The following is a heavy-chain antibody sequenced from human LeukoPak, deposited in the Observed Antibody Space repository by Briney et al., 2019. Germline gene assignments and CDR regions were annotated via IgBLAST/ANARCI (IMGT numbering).Heavy chain of an antibody. V-gene: IGHV3-30*18. J-gene: IGHJ3*02. CDR3: ANGIEGAVIDAFDI. CDR1: GFTFSSYG. CDR2: ISYDGSNK. D-gene: IGHD2-21*01. Sequence: GGSLRLSCAASGFTFSSYGMHWVRQAPGKGLEWVAVISYDGSNKYYADSVKGRFTISRDNSKNTLYLQMNSLRAEDTTVYYCANGIEGAVIDAFDIWGQGTMVTVSS.